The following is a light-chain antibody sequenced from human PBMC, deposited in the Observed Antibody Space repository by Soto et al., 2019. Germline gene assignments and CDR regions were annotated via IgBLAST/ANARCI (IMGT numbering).Light chain of an antibody. CDR3: QQYGSSPQT. CDR1: QSVSSSY. J-gene: IGKJ1*01. CDR2: GAS. Sequence: EIVLTQSPGTLSLSPGERATLSCRTSQSVSSSYLAWYQQKPGQAPRLLIYGASSRATGIPGRFSGSGSGTEFTLIISRLEPEDFAVYYCQQYGSSPQTFGQGTKVEIK. V-gene: IGKV3-20*01.